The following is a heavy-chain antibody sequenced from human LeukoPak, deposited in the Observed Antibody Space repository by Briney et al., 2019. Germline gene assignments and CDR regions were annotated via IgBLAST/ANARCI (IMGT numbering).Heavy chain of an antibody. V-gene: IGHV1-18*01. J-gene: IGHJ6*02. CDR3: AREDWDDSSAYDSNTRGYGMDV. CDR1: GYSFTSYG. CDR2: ISAYNGNT. D-gene: IGHD3-22*01. Sequence: ASVKVSCKASGYSFTSYGLSWVRQAPGQGLEWMGWISAYNGNTNYAQKLQGRVTTTTDTSTSTAYMEVRSLRSDDTAVYYCAREDWDDSSAYDSNTRGYGMDVWGQGTTVTVSS.